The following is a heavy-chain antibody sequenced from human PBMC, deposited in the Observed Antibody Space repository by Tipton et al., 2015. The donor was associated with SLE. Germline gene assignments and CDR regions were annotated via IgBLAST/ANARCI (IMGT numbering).Heavy chain of an antibody. D-gene: IGHD3-22*01. CDR3: TTVRAYYDSSGYRDAFDI. Sequence: SLRLSCAASGFTFSSYTMHWVRQAPGKGLEWVGRIKSKTDGGTTDYAAPVKGRFTISRDDSKNTLYLQMHSLKTEDTAVYYCTTVRAYYDSSGYRDAFDIWGQGTMVTVSS. V-gene: IGHV3-15*01. J-gene: IGHJ3*02. CDR2: IKSKTDGGTT. CDR1: GFTFSSYT.